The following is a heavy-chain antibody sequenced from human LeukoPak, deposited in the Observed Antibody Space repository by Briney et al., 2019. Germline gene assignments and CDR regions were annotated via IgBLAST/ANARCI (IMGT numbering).Heavy chain of an antibody. D-gene: IGHD3-22*01. Sequence: PGGSLRLSCAASGFTFSSYSMNWVRQAPGKGLEWVAFIRYDGSNKYYADSVKGRFTISRDNSKNTLYLQMNSLRAEDTAVYYCAKDIDRGIVVVSHAFDIWGQGTMVTVSS. CDR3: AKDIDRGIVVVSHAFDI. V-gene: IGHV3-30*02. CDR1: GFTFSSYS. J-gene: IGHJ3*02. CDR2: IRYDGSNK.